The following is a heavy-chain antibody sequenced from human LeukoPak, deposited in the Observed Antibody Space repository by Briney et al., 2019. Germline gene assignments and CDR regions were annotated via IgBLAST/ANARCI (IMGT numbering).Heavy chain of an antibody. D-gene: IGHD4-17*01. Sequence: PSETLSLTCNVSGGSISRYYWNWVRQPPGKGLEWLGNIYYTGSTSYNPSFKSRVTISVDTSKNQFSLKLSSVTAADTAVYYCARTYGDYVLDDAFDIWGQGTMVTVSS. CDR3: ARTYGDYVLDDAFDI. CDR1: GGSISRYY. V-gene: IGHV4-59*01. CDR2: IYYTGST. J-gene: IGHJ3*02.